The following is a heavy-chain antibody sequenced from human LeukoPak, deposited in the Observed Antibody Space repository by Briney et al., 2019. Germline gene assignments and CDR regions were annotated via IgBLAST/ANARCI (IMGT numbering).Heavy chain of an antibody. Sequence: SETLSLTCTVSGGSISSYYWSWIRQPPGKGLEWIGYIYYSGSTNYNPSHKSRVTISVDTSKNQFSLKLSSVTAVDTAVYYCARGGNYYDSSGYWLWGQGTLVTVSS. CDR2: IYYSGST. D-gene: IGHD3-22*01. CDR1: GGSISSYY. J-gene: IGHJ4*02. CDR3: ARGGNYYDSSGYWL. V-gene: IGHV4-59*01.